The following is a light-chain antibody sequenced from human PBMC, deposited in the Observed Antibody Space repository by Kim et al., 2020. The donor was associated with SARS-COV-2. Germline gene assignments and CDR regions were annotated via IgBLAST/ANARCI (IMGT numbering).Light chain of an antibody. J-gene: IGKJ2*01. CDR2: AAS. CDR3: QQSYSTPYT. V-gene: IGKV1-39*01. Sequence: SASVGDSVTITCRASQSISSYLNWYQQKPGIAPKLRIYAASSLQSGVPSRFSGSGSGTDFTLTISSLQPEDFATYYCQQSYSTPYTFGQGTKLEI. CDR1: QSISSY.